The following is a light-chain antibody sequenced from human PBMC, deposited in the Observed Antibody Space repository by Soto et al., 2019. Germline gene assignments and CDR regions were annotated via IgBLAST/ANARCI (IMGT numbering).Light chain of an antibody. CDR1: QSVYTNC. CDR3: QQCNTSPPT. V-gene: IGKV3-20*01. CDR2: DAS. Sequence: EIVLTQSPGTLSLSPGERATLSCRASQSVYTNCLAWYQQKPGPPPRLLIYDASNRATGIPDRFSGSGSGTDFTLTISRLEPEDFAVYYCQQCNTSPPTFGGGTKVEIK. J-gene: IGKJ4*01.